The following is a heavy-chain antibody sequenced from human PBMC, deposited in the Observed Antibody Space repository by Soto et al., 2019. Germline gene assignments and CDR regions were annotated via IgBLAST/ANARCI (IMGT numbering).Heavy chain of an antibody. CDR3: ARGRKWELLFGDFDI. V-gene: IGHV1-69*13. J-gene: IGHJ3*02. CDR1: GGTFSRYA. D-gene: IGHD1-26*01. Sequence: SVKVSCKASGGTFSRYAISWVRQAPGQGLEWMGGIIPIFGTANYAQKFQGRVTITADESTSTAYMELSSLRSEDTAVYYCARGRKWELLFGDFDIWGQGTMVTVSS. CDR2: IIPIFGTA.